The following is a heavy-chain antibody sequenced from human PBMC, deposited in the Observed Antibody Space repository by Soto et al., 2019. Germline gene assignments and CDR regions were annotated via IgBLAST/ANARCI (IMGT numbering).Heavy chain of an antibody. D-gene: IGHD5-12*01. CDR3: ARDGPDGYNLGY. J-gene: IGHJ4*02. CDR2: IFHSGST. CDR1: GVSISSGSW. Sequence: QMQESGPGLVEPSGTLSLTCDVSGVSISSGSWWSWVRQPPGKGLEWIGEIFHSGSTKYNPSLKRRGTISVDNSKNHFSLRVTSVPAADTAVYYCARDGPDGYNLGYWGQGTLVTVSS. V-gene: IGHV4-4*02.